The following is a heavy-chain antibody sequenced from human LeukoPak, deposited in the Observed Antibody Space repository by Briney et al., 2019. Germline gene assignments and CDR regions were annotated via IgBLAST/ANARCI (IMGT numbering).Heavy chain of an antibody. Sequence: GVSLRLSCAVSGFSFTNFWMSWVRQAPGRGLEWVANIHPEGNEKYHVESVKGRFTISRDNTKNLLFLQMNGLRVEDTAVYYCARGDAFSGDHWGQGTLVTVSS. CDR2: IHPEGNEK. CDR1: GFSFTNFW. CDR3: ARGDAFSGDH. V-gene: IGHV3-7*04. J-gene: IGHJ4*02.